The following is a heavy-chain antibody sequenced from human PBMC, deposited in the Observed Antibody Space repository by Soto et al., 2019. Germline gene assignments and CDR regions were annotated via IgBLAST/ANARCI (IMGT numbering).Heavy chain of an antibody. CDR2: ISWNSGSI. CDR1: GFTFDDYA. Sequence: EVQLVESGGGLVQPGRSLRLSCAASGFTFDDYAMHWVRQAPGKGLEWVSGISWNSGSIGYADSVKGRFTISRDNAKNSLCLQMSRLRAEDRAFYYCAEDIVGIAGSGPWGYGMDVWGQGTTVTVSS. V-gene: IGHV3-9*01. CDR3: AEDIVGIAGSGPWGYGMDV. J-gene: IGHJ6*02. D-gene: IGHD6-19*01.